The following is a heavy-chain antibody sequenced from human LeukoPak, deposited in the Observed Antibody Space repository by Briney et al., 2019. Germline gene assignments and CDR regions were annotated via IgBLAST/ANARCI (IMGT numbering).Heavy chain of an antibody. CDR3: ARDSSPYCGDDCYFDAFDL. J-gene: IGHJ3*01. D-gene: IGHD2-21*02. CDR1: EFTFGSYW. V-gene: IGHV3-7*03. CDR2: INRDGSKN. Sequence: GGSLRLSCAASEFTFGSYWMTWVRQAPGKGLEWVANINRDGSKNHFVDSVKGRFTISRDNAKNFLYLQMNSLRAEDTAVYFCARDSSPYCGDDCYFDAFDLWGQGTMVAVSS.